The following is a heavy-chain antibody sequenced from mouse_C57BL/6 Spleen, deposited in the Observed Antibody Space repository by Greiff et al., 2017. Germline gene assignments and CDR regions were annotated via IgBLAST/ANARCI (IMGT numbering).Heavy chain of an antibody. CDR2: IDPEAGDT. D-gene: IGHD1-1*01. CDR3: TTNYSSSYYIDY. V-gene: IGHV14-1*01. J-gene: IGHJ2*01. Sequence: VQLQQSGAELVRPGASVKLSCTASGFNITDYYMHWVKQRPEQGLEWIGRIDPEAGDTEYAPKFQGKATLTADTSSNTAYLQLSSLTSEDTAVYYCTTNYSSSYYIDYWGQGTTLTVSS. CDR1: GFNITDYY.